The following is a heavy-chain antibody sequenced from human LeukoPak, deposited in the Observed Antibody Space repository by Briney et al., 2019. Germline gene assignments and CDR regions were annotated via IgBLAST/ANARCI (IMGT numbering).Heavy chain of an antibody. D-gene: IGHD1-20*01. Sequence: TGGSLRLSCAASGFTFSNYWMSWVRQAPGKGLEWVAVISYDGSNKYYADSVKGRFTISRDNSKNTLYLQMNSLRAEDTAVYYCARDRGPPITSYYYGMDVWGQGTTVTVSS. J-gene: IGHJ6*02. V-gene: IGHV3-30-3*01. CDR2: ISYDGSNK. CDR3: ARDRGPPITSYYYGMDV. CDR1: GFTFSNYW.